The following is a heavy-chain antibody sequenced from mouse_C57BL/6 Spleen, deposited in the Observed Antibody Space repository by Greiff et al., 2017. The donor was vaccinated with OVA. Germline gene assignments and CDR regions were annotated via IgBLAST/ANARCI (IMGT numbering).Heavy chain of an antibody. CDR1: GYSITSDY. CDR2: ISYSGST. D-gene: IGHD1-1*01. CDR3: ARGAYYGYWYFDV. Sequence: DVMLVESGPGLAKPSQTLSLTCSVTGYSITSDYWNWIRKFPGNKLEYMGYISYSGSTYYNPSLKSRISITRDTSKNQYYLQLNSVTTEDTATYYCARGAYYGYWYFDVWGTGTTVTASS. V-gene: IGHV3-8*01. J-gene: IGHJ1*03.